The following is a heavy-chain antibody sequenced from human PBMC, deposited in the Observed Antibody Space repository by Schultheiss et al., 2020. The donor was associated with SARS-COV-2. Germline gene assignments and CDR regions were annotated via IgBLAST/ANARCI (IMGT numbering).Heavy chain of an antibody. CDR1: GGSFSVYY. Sequence: SETLSLTCAVYGGSFSVYYWSWIRQPPGKGLEWIGEINHSGSTNYNPSLKSRVTISVDTSKNQFSLKLSSVTAADTAVYYCARGAPNYGMDVWGQGTTVTVSS. CDR2: INHSGST. CDR3: ARGAPNYGMDV. V-gene: IGHV4-34*01. J-gene: IGHJ6*02.